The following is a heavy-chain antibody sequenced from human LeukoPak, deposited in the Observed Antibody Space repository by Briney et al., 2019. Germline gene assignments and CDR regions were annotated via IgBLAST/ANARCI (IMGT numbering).Heavy chain of an antibody. J-gene: IGHJ5*02. CDR2: IYYSGST. Sequence: SETLSLTCTVSGGSISSYYWSWIRQPPGKGLEWIGYIYYSGSTNYNPSLKSRVTISVDTSKNQFSLKLSSVTAADTAVYYCARTAGYSSSWYGEDNWFDPWGQGTLVTVSS. D-gene: IGHD6-13*01. V-gene: IGHV4-59*01. CDR1: GGSISSYY. CDR3: ARTAGYSSSWYGEDNWFDP.